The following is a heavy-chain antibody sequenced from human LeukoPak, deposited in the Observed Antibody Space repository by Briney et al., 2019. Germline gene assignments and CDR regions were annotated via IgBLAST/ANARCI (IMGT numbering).Heavy chain of an antibody. CDR3: ARDHYYDSSGYSIIDY. J-gene: IGHJ4*02. CDR2: IWYDGSNK. CDR1: GFTFSSYG. D-gene: IGHD3-22*01. Sequence: GRSLRLSCAASGFTFSSYGMHWVRQAPGKGLEWVAVIWYDGSNKYYADSVKGRFTISRDNSKNTLYLQMNSLRAEDTAVYYCARDHYYDSSGYSIIDYWGQGTLVTVSS. V-gene: IGHV3-33*01.